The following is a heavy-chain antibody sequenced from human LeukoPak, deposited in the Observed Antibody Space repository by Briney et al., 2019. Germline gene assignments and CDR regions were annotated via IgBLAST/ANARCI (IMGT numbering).Heavy chain of an antibody. J-gene: IGHJ4*02. D-gene: IGHD6-19*01. Sequence: GGSLRLSCVASGFTFSNAWMTWVRQAPGKGLEWVAFIRYDGSNKYYADSVKGRFTISRDNSKNTLYLQMNSLRAEDTAVYYCAKDTSGWLSNWGQGTLVTVSS. CDR1: GFTFSNAW. V-gene: IGHV3-30*02. CDR3: AKDTSGWLSN. CDR2: IRYDGSNK.